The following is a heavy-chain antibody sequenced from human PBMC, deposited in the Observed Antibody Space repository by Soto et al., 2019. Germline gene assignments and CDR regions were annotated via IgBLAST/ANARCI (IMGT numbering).Heavy chain of an antibody. D-gene: IGHD3-10*01. J-gene: IGHJ3*02. CDR1: GYAFTGYY. Sequence: ASVKVSCKASGYAFTGYYMHWVRQAPGQGLEWMGWINPNSGGTNYAQKFQGWVTMTRDTSISTAYMELSRLRSDDTAVYYCARLNGSGSYWGAFDIWGQGTMVTVSS. CDR3: ARLNGSGSYWGAFDI. V-gene: IGHV1-2*04. CDR2: INPNSGGT.